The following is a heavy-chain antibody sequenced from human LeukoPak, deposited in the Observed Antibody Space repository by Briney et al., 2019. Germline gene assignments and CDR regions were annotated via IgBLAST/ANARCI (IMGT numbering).Heavy chain of an antibody. J-gene: IGHJ4*02. V-gene: IGHV4-30-2*01. D-gene: IGHD5-12*01. Sequence: SEPLSLTCAVSGGSIRSGGYSWSWIRQPPGKGLEWIGYIYHSGSTYYNPSLKSRVTISVDRSKNQFSLKLSSVTAADTAVYYCARGEGGYDSPFDYWGQGALVTVSS. CDR1: GGSIRSGGYS. CDR2: IYHSGST. CDR3: ARGEGGYDSPFDY.